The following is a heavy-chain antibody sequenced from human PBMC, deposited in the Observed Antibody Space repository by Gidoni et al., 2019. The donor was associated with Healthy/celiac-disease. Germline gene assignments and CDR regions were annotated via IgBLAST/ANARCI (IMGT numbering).Heavy chain of an antibody. CDR1: GYSFTSYA. CDR2: IYPGYSNT. Sequence: EVQLVQSGAEVNKTGEYLKLSCKGSGYSFTSYAICWVRQMPGIGLEWMGIIYPGYSNTKDSPSIHGQVTISAEKSISTAYLQWSSLKASDTAMYYCARHGIRGYTAMVIDGGQGTRVTVSS. CDR3: ARHGIRGYTAMVID. V-gene: IGHV5-51*01. D-gene: IGHD5-18*01. J-gene: IGHJ4*02.